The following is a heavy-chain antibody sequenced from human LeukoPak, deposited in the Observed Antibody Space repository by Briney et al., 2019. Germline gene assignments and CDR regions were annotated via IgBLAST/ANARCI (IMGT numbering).Heavy chain of an antibody. CDR3: ARDRNYYDSSGYQKAFDY. V-gene: IGHV1-2*02. D-gene: IGHD3-22*01. CDR2: INPNSGGT. CDR1: GYTFTGYY. Sequence: GASVKVSCKDSGYTFTGYYMHWVRQAPGQGLEWMGWINPNSGGTNYAQKFQGRVTMTRDTSISTAYMELSRLRSDDTAVYYCARDRNYYDSSGYQKAFDYWGQGTLVTVSS. J-gene: IGHJ4*02.